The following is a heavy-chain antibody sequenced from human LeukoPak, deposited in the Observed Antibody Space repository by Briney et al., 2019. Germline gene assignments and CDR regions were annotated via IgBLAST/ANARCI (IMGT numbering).Heavy chain of an antibody. CDR2: INPNSGGT. CDR1: GYTFTGYY. D-gene: IGHD3-22*01. V-gene: IGHV1-2*02. J-gene: IGHJ5*02. CDR3: AIFSYYYDSSGYPPGVGP. Sequence: ASVKVSCKAFGYTFTGYYMHWVRQAPGQGLEWMGWINPNSGGTNYAQKFQGRVTMTRDTSISTAYMELSRLRSDDTAVYYCAIFSYYYDSSGYPPGVGPWGQGTLVTVSS.